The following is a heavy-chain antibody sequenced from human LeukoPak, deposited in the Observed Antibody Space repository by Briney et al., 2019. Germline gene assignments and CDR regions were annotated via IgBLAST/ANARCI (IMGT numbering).Heavy chain of an antibody. CDR3: ARKQWLDY. J-gene: IGHJ4*02. V-gene: IGHV3-30*04. D-gene: IGHD6-19*01. Sequence: QTGGSLRLSCAASGFTFSSYAMHWVRQAPGKGLEWVAVISYDGSNKYYADSVKGRFTISRDNSKNTLYLQMNSLRAEDTAVYYCARKQWLDYWGQGTLVTASS. CDR1: GFTFSSYA. CDR2: ISYDGSNK.